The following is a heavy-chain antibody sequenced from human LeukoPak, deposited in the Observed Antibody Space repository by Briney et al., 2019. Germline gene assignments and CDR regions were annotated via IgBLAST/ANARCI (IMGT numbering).Heavy chain of an antibody. CDR1: GYTFTVYE. CDR2: MNPNSGNT. CDR3: ARGGARSFAP. J-gene: IGHJ5*02. Sequence: ASVKVSCRTSGYTFTVYEIHWVRQATGQGHEWMGWMNPNSGNTGYEQKFQGRVTMTRDTSMTAAYMELSSLRFEDTATYYCARGGARSFAPWGQGTLVTVSS. D-gene: IGHD1-26*01. V-gene: IGHV1-8*01.